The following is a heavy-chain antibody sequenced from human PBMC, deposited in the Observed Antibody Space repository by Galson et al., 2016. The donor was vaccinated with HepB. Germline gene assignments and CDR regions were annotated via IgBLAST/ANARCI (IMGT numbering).Heavy chain of an antibody. V-gene: IGHV3-23*01. CDR1: GFTFKNYA. J-gene: IGHJ4*02. CDR2: VSGSGDNT. Sequence: SLRLSCAASGFTFKNYAMNWVRQAPGKGLEWVSVVSGSGDNTYYADSVKSRLTISRDNSNNTLFLQMNSLRVEDTAVYYCAKGRSAIAAAGLNYWGQGTLVTVSS. CDR3: AKGRSAIAAAGLNY. D-gene: IGHD6-13*01.